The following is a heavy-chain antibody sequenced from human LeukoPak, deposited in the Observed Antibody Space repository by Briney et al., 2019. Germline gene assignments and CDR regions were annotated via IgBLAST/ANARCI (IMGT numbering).Heavy chain of an antibody. CDR2: IYHSGST. Sequence: SSETLSLTCTVSGYSISSGYYWGWIRQPPGKGLEWIGSIYHSGSTYYNPSLKSRVTISVDTSKNQFSLRLSSVTAADTAVYYCARVSVAGNDYWGQGTLVTVSS. CDR3: ARVSVAGNDY. J-gene: IGHJ4*02. CDR1: GYSISSGYY. D-gene: IGHD6-19*01. V-gene: IGHV4-38-2*02.